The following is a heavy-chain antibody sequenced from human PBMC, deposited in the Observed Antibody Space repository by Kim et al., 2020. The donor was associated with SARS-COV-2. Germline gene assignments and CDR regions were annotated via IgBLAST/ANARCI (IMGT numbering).Heavy chain of an antibody. V-gene: IGHV3-30*18. CDR1: GFTFSSYG. CDR3: AKDQGLGYCSSTSCFQYYYYYYGMDV. D-gene: IGHD2-2*01. Sequence: GGSLRLSCAASGFTFSSYGMHWVRQAPGKGLEWVAVISYDGSNKYYADSVKGRFTISRDNSKNTLYLQMNSLRAEDTAVYYCAKDQGLGYCSSTSCFQYYYYYYGMDVWGQGTTVTVSS. CDR2: ISYDGSNK. J-gene: IGHJ6*02.